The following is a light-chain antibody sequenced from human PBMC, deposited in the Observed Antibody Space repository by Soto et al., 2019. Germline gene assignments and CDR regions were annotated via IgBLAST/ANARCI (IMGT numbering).Light chain of an antibody. V-gene: IGLV2-14*01. Sequence: QSALTQPAFVSGSPGQSITISCTGTNSDVGGYNFVSWYQQHPGKVPKLMIYDVTNRPSGVSNRFSGSKSGNTASLTISVLQAEYEADYYCSSYTSSSTLVFGTGTKVTVL. CDR2: DVT. J-gene: IGLJ1*01. CDR1: NSDVGGYNF. CDR3: SSYTSSSTLV.